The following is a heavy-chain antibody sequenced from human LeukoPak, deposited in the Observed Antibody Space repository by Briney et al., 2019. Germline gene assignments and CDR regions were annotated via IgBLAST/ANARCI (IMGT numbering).Heavy chain of an antibody. V-gene: IGHV1-58*02. D-gene: IGHD2-15*01. CDR1: GFTFTSSA. J-gene: IGHJ4*02. Sequence: SVKVSCKASGFTFTSSAMQWVRQARGQRLEWIGWIDVGSGNTNYAQKFQERVTITRDMSTSTAYMELSSLRSEDTAVYYCAADCSGGSCSPNWGQGTLVTVSS. CDR3: AADCSGGSCSPN. CDR2: IDVGSGNT.